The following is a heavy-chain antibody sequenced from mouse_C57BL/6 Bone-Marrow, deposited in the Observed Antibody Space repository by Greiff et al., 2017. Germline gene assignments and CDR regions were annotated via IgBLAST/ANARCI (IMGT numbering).Heavy chain of an antibody. D-gene: IGHD1-1*01. V-gene: IGHV1-15*01. Sequence: QVQLKESGAELVRPGASVTLSCKASGYTFTDYEMHWVKQTPVHGLEWIGAIDPETGGTAYNQKFKGKDILTADKSSSTAYMELRSLTSEDSAVYYCTRSYYFAWFAYWGQGTLVTVSA. CDR2: IDPETGGT. CDR3: TRSYYFAWFAY. J-gene: IGHJ3*01. CDR1: GYTFTDYE.